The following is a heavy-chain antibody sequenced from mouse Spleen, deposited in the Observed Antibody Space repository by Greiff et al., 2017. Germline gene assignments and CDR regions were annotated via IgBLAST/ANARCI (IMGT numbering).Heavy chain of an antibody. V-gene: IGHV1-69*01. J-gene: IGHJ3*01. CDR3: ASSYYGYDEFAY. D-gene: IGHD2-9*01. CDR1: GYTFTSYW. Sequence: QVQLQQPGAELVMPGASVKLSCKASGYTFTSYWMHWVKQRPGQGLEWIGEIDPSDSYTNYNQKFKGKATLTVDKSSSTAYMQLSSLTSEDSAVYYCASSYYGYDEFAYWGQGTLVTVSA. CDR2: IDPSDSYT.